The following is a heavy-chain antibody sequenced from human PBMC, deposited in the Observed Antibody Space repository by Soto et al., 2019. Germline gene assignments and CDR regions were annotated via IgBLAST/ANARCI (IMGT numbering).Heavy chain of an antibody. CDR1: GGSVSSGNYY. J-gene: IGHJ4*02. Sequence: QVQLQESGPGLVKPSETLSLTCTVSGGSVSSGNYYWSWIRQPPGKGLEWIGYFYYTGSTNYNPSLKDRVPIPIDASKNQFSLRLSSVTAADTAVYYCARSMHYSDGSNYSPFDYWGQGTLVTVSS. V-gene: IGHV4-61*01. CDR2: FYYTGST. CDR3: ARSMHYSDGSNYSPFDY. D-gene: IGHD3-22*01.